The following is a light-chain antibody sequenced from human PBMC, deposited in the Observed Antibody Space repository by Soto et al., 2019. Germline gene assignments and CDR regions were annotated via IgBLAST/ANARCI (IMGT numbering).Light chain of an antibody. CDR3: SSYTSNSRV. Sequence: QSALTQPASVSGSPGQSITISCTGTSSDVGGYNFVSWYQQHPGQAPKVLIYKVSNRPSGVSNRFSGSKSGNTASLTISGLQAEDEAIYFCSSYTSNSRVFGTGTKLTVL. CDR1: SSDVGGYNF. J-gene: IGLJ1*01. CDR2: KVS. V-gene: IGLV2-14*03.